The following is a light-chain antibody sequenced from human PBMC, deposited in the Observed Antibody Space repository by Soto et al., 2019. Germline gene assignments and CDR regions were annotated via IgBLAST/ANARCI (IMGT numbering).Light chain of an antibody. V-gene: IGLV1-44*01. CDR3: QTWDTGIEV. CDR1: SSNIGSNT. J-gene: IGLJ2*01. CDR2: TNN. Sequence: QSVLTQPPSASGTPGQRVTISCSGSSSNIGSNTVNWYQQLPGTAPKLLMYTNNQRPSGVPDRFSGSKSGTSASLAISGLQSEDEADYYCQTWDTGIEVFGGGTKLTVL.